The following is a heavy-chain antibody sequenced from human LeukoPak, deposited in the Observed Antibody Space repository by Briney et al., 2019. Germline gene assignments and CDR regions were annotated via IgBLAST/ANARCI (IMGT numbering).Heavy chain of an antibody. Sequence: PGRSLRLSCAASGFTFDDYAMHWVRQAPGKGLEWVSGISWNSGRIAYADSVKGRFTISRDNAKNSLYLQMNSLRAEDTALYYCAKDFGYSCGYGFDYWGQGTQVTVSS. D-gene: IGHD5-18*01. J-gene: IGHJ4*02. CDR3: AKDFGYSCGYGFDY. CDR1: GFTFDDYA. V-gene: IGHV3-9*01. CDR2: ISWNSGRI.